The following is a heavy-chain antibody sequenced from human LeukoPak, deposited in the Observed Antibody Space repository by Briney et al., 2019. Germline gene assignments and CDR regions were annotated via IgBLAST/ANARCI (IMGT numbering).Heavy chain of an antibody. D-gene: IGHD6-13*01. V-gene: IGHV1-2*02. Sequence: ASVKVSCKASGYTFTGYYMHWVRQAPGQGLEWMGWINPNSGGTNYAQKFQGRVTMTRDTSISTAHMELSRLRSDDTAVYYCARSANPGYSSSWAFDYWGQGTLVTVSS. CDR3: ARSANPGYSSSWAFDY. J-gene: IGHJ4*02. CDR1: GYTFTGYY. CDR2: INPNSGGT.